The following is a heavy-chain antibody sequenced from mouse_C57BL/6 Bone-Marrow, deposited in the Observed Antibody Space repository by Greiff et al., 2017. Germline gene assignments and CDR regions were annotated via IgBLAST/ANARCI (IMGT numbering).Heavy chain of an antibody. J-gene: IGHJ4*01. CDR1: GFNIKDDY. CDR2: IDPENGDT. V-gene: IGHV14-4*01. CDR3: TTRDGYLYAMDY. D-gene: IGHD2-3*01. Sequence: DVKLQESGAELVRPGASVKLSCTASGFNIKDDYMHWVKQRPEQGLEWIGWIDPENGDTEYASKFQGKATITADTSSNTAYLQLSSLTSEDTAVYYCTTRDGYLYAMDYWGQGTSVTVSS.